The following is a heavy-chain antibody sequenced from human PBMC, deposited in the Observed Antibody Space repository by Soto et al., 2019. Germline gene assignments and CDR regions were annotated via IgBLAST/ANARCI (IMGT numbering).Heavy chain of an antibody. V-gene: IGHV3-9*01. CDR2: ISWNSGSI. D-gene: IGHD6-19*01. CDR3: AKEQGDSSGWYNAFDI. J-gene: IGHJ3*02. CDR1: GFTFDDYS. Sequence: PGGSLRLSCGASGFTFDDYSMHWVRQAPGKGLEWVSGISWNSGSIGYADSVKGRFTISRDNAKNSLYLQMNSLRAEDTALYYCAKEQGDSSGWYNAFDIWGQGTMVTVSS.